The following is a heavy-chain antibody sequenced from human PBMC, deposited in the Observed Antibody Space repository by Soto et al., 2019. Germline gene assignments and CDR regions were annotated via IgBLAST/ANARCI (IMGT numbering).Heavy chain of an antibody. J-gene: IGHJ4*02. V-gene: IGHV3-48*02. Sequence: GGSLRLPCEVSGFTFSTYSMKWVRQAPGKGLQWVSYISGSSSLIHYADSGRGRFTISRDNATHSRYLQMNSLRDEDTAVYFCTRVSPPGYTIPSMFYWGQGTLVTVSS. D-gene: IGHD3-16*02. CDR3: TRVSPPGYTIPSMFY. CDR1: GFTFSTYS. CDR2: ISGSSSLI.